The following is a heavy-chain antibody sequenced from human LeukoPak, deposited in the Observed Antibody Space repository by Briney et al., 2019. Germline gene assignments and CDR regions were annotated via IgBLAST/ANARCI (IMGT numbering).Heavy chain of an antibody. Sequence: SETLSLTCTVSGGSISSGSYYWSWIRQPAGKGLEWIGRIYTSGSTNYNPSLKSRVTISVDTSKNQSSLKLSSVTAADTAVYYCAREQRMYYDILTGYYHPNYFDYWGQGTLVTVSS. J-gene: IGHJ4*02. V-gene: IGHV4-61*02. CDR1: GGSISSGSYY. D-gene: IGHD3-9*01. CDR2: IYTSGST. CDR3: AREQRMYYDILTGYYHPNYFDY.